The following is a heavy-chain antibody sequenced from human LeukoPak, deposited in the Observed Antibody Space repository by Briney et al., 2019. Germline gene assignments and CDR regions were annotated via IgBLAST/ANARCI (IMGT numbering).Heavy chain of an antibody. J-gene: IGHJ4*02. CDR1: GYTFTGYY. Sequence: ASVKVSCKASGYTFTGYYMHWVRQAPGQGLEWMGWINPNSGGTNYAQKFQGRVTMTRDTSISTAYMELSRLRSEDTAVYYCARDLIAKYYYDSSGYYPDYWGQGTLVTVSS. D-gene: IGHD3-22*01. CDR3: ARDLIAKYYYDSSGYYPDY. CDR2: INPNSGGT. V-gene: IGHV1-2*02.